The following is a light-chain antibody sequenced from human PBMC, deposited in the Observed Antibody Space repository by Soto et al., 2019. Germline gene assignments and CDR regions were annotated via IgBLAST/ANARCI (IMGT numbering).Light chain of an antibody. CDR3: QQRSNLLT. J-gene: IGKJ4*01. CDR1: QSVDKY. CDR2: DAS. V-gene: IGKV3-11*01. Sequence: EIVLTQSPATLSLSPGERATLSCRASQSVDKYLAWYQQKPGQAPRLLISDASNRATGIPARFSGSGSGTDFTLTISSLEPEDFAVYYCQQRSNLLTFGGGTKVEIK.